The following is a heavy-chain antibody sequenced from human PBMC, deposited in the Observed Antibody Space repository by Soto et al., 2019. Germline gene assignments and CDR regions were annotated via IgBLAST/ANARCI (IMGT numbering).Heavy chain of an antibody. CDR1: GGTFSSYA. J-gene: IGHJ6*02. D-gene: IGHD3-3*01. CDR2: IIPIFGTA. Sequence: GASVKVSCKASGGTFSSYAISWVRQAPGQGLEWMGGIIPIFGTANYAQKFQGRVTITADESTSTAYMELSSLRSEDTAVYYCARGNDFWSGYSLDYYYYYGMDVWGQGTTVTVSS. V-gene: IGHV1-69*13. CDR3: ARGNDFWSGYSLDYYYYYGMDV.